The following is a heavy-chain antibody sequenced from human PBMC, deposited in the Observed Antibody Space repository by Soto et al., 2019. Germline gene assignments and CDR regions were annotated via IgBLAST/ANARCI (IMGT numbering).Heavy chain of an antibody. J-gene: IGHJ5*02. CDR2: IKPDESEK. D-gene: IGHD4-4*01. V-gene: IGHV3-7*01. CDR1: GFTFSDSW. Sequence: EVQLVESGGGLVQPGGSLRLSCTASGFTFSDSWMTWVRQAPGKGLEWVARIKPDESEKKYADSVKGRFSISRDNAKNSMYLQMDSLRSEDTAVYYCVRGGSNYASWGQGTLVTVSS. CDR3: VRGGSNYAS.